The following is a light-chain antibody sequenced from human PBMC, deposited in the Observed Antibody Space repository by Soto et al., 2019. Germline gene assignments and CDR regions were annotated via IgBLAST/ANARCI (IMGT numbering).Light chain of an antibody. Sequence: EIVLTQSPATLSLSPGERATLSCRASQSVSKYLAWYQQKPGQAPRLLIHDASNRATGIPARFSGSGSGTEFTIPISSLEPEDFGVYYCQQRSNRPPITFGGGTKVEIK. CDR2: DAS. CDR1: QSVSKY. CDR3: QQRSNRPPIT. J-gene: IGKJ4*01. V-gene: IGKV3-11*01.